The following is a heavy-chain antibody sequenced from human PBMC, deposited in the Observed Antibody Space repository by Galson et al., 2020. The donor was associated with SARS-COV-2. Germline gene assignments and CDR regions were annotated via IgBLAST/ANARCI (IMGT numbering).Heavy chain of an antibody. D-gene: IGHD3-10*01. Sequence: SETLSLPCAVYGGSFSDYSWTWVRQPPGKGLEWIGEISHSGSTTYSPSLKSRVFMSVDTSKNQFSLKLRSVTAADTAIYYCARGGSRPIMAFDYYYFYMDVWGKGTTVTVSS. V-gene: IGHV4-34*01. CDR3: ARGGSRPIMAFDYYYFYMDV. CDR2: ISHSGST. CDR1: GGSFSDYS. J-gene: IGHJ6*03.